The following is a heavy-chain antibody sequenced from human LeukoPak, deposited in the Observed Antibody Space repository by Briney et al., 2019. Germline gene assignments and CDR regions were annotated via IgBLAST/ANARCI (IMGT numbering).Heavy chain of an antibody. CDR2: INNRGST. Sequence: SETLSLTCTVSAGSISNGDHYWSWIRQSPGKGLEWIGYINNRGSTYYNPSLKSRVTISVDTSKNQFSLKLSSVTAADTAVYYCARAFAVAGVDYWGQGTLVTVSS. CDR1: AGSISNGDHY. D-gene: IGHD6-19*01. CDR3: ARAFAVAGVDY. V-gene: IGHV4-30-4*01. J-gene: IGHJ4*02.